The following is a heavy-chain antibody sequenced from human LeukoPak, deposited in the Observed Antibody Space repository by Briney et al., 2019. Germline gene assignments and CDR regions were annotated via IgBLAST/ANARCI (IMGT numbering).Heavy chain of an antibody. CDR1: GFTFSSYG. D-gene: IGHD3-10*01. CDR3: MSGFSYGMDV. V-gene: IGHV3-30*03. Sequence: GRSLRLSCAASGFTFSSYGMHWVRQAPGKGLEWVAVISYDGSNKYYADSVKGRFTISRDNSKNTLYLQMNSLRAEDMAVYYCMSGFSYGMDVWGKGTTVTVSS. J-gene: IGHJ6*04. CDR2: ISYDGSNK.